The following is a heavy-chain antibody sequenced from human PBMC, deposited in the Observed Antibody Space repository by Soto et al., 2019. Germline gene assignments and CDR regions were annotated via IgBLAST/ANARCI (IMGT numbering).Heavy chain of an antibody. V-gene: IGHV3-23*01. J-gene: IGHJ6*03. CDR2: ISNSGGTT. CDR1: GFTFSSSA. CDR3: AKGSRGAYYYCMDV. Sequence: PGGSLRLSCAASGFTFSSSAMNWVRQAPGKGLGWVSSISNSGGTTSYADSVKGRFTISRDNSKNTLYLQMNSLRAEDTAVYYCAKGSRGAYYYCMDVWGKGTTVTVSS.